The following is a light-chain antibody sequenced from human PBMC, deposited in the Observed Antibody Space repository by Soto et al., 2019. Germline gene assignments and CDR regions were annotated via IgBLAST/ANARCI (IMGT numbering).Light chain of an antibody. J-gene: IGLJ1*01. Sequence: QSVLTQPPSVSGAPGQSGTISCTGSSSNIGAGYDVHWYQQLPGTAPKLLIYGNSNRPSGVPDRFSGSKSGTSASLAITGLQAEDEADYYCQSYDSSLSGSEVFGTGTKLTVL. CDR3: QSYDSSLSGSEV. CDR2: GNS. V-gene: IGLV1-40*01. CDR1: SSNIGAGYD.